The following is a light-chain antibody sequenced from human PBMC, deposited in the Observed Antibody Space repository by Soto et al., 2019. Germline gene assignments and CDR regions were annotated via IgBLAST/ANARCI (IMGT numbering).Light chain of an antibody. V-gene: IGKV3-11*01. CDR1: QSVSSY. J-gene: IGKJ5*01. CDR3: QQRSNWPPIT. Sequence: EIVLTQSPGTLSLSPGERATLSCRASQSVSSYLAWYQQKPGQAPRILIYDASNRATGIPARFSGSGSGTDFTLTISSLEPEDFAVYYCQQRSNWPPITFGQGTRLEI. CDR2: DAS.